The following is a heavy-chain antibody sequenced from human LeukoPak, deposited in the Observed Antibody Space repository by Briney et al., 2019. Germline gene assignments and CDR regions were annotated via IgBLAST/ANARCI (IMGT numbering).Heavy chain of an antibody. J-gene: IGHJ4*02. CDR1: GESFSGYY. Sequence: SETLSLTCAVYGESFSGYYWSWIRQPPGKGLEWIWEINHSGNTNYNPSLKSRVTMSVGSCKKQYCLNLSSVTAADTAFYYCARGRRQLVRSALGYWGQGTLVTVSS. CDR3: ARGRRQLVRSALGY. D-gene: IGHD6-6*01. CDR2: INHSGNT. V-gene: IGHV4-34*01.